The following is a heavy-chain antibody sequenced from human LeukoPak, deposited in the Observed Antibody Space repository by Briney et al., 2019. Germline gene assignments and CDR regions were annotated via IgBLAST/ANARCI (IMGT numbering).Heavy chain of an antibody. J-gene: IGHJ4*02. CDR3: AKGVEQWGEYYFDY. V-gene: IGHV3-23*01. D-gene: IGHD6-19*01. CDR1: GFTFSSYA. CDR2: ISGSGGST. Sequence: PGGSLRLSCAASGFTFSSYAMSWVRQAPGRGLEWVSAISGSGGSTYYADSVKGRFTISRDNSKNTLYLQMNSLRAEDTAVYYCAKGVEQWGEYYFDYWGRGTLVTVSS.